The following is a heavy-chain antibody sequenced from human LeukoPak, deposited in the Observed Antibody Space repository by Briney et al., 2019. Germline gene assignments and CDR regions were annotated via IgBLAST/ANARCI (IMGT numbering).Heavy chain of an antibody. D-gene: IGHD5-12*01. J-gene: IGHJ5*02. CDR3: ARDRGYSGYGGGYNWFDP. CDR1: GGSISSYY. V-gene: IGHV4-59*01. CDR2: TYYSGRT. Sequence: PSETLSLTCTVSGGSISSYYWSWIRQPPGKGLEWIGYTYYSGRTNYNPSLKSRVTISVDTSKNQFSLKLSSVTAADTAVYYCARDRGYSGYGGGYNWFDPWGQGTLVTVSS.